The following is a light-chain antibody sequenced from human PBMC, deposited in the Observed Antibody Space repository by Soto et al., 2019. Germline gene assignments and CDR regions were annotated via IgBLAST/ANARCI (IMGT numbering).Light chain of an antibody. V-gene: IGKV3-15*01. CDR1: QSVSSN. J-gene: IGKJ1*01. CDR2: GAS. CDR3: QQYNNWPQT. Sequence: EIVMTQSPATLSVSPGERATLSCRASQSVSSNLAWYQQKPGQAPRLLIYGASTRATGIPARFSGSGSGTEFTLTISSLQSEDFALYYCQQYNNWPQTFGQWTTVEIK.